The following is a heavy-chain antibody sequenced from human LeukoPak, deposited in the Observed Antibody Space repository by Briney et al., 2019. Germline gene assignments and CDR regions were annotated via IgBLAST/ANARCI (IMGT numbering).Heavy chain of an antibody. Sequence: GGSLRLSCAASGFTFSSYAMSWVRQAPGKGLEWVSGISGSGLSIYYADSVRGRFTISRDNSKNTLYLQMNSLRAEGTAVYYCAKGTMIVVLEGYWGQGTLVTVSS. D-gene: IGHD3-22*01. CDR2: ISGSGLSI. V-gene: IGHV3-23*01. J-gene: IGHJ4*02. CDR3: AKGTMIVVLEGY. CDR1: GFTFSSYA.